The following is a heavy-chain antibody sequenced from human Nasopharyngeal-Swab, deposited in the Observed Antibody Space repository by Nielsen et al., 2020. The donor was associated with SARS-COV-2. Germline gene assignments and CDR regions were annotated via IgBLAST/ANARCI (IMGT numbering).Heavy chain of an antibody. J-gene: IGHJ4*02. Sequence: WVRQAPGQGLEWMGRINSNSGDTKYAQKFQGRVTVTRDTSISTADMELSRLRSDDTAVCYCARGNSYGYDYWGQGILVTVSS. V-gene: IGHV1-2*06. D-gene: IGHD5-18*01. CDR3: ARGNSYGYDY. CDR2: INSNSGDT.